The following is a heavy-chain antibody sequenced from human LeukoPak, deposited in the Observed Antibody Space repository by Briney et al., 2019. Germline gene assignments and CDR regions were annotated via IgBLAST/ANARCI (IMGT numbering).Heavy chain of an antibody. D-gene: IGHD1-26*01. V-gene: IGHV3-23*01. CDR1: GFTFSSYA. Sequence: PGGSLRLSCAASGFTFSSYAMTWVRQALGKGLEWVSSISYSGSKTNYTDSVKGRFTISRDNSKNTLSLQMNSLRVEDTAVYYCAKVVGAHPFDYWGQGILVTVSS. CDR2: ISYSGSKT. CDR3: AKVVGAHPFDY. J-gene: IGHJ4*02.